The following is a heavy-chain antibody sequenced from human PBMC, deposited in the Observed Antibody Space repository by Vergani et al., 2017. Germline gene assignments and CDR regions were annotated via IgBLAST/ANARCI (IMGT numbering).Heavy chain of an antibody. V-gene: IGHV4-31*11. J-gene: IGHJ6*03. CDR1: GGSISSGDLC. D-gene: IGHD6-25*01. CDR2: IFYSGTT. Sequence: QVQLQESGPGVVKPSQTLSLTCAVSGGSISSGDLCWTLIRQRPGKGLEWIGDIFYSGTTYDNPSLRSRLTISVDTSQNQFSLKLRSVTAADTAVYYCARVDTQVPATSHFYYMDVWGKGTTVVVSS. CDR3: ARVDTQVPATSHFYYMDV.